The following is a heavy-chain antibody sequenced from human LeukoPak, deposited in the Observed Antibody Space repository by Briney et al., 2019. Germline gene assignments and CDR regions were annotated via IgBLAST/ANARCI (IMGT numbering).Heavy chain of an antibody. J-gene: IGHJ4*02. D-gene: IGHD6-6*01. CDR1: GFTFSSYW. V-gene: IGHV3-7*01. CDR3: ARGEAYSSSSRFDY. Sequence: GGSLRLSCAASGFTFSSYWMSWVRQAPGKGLEWVANIKQDGSEKYYVDSVKGRFTISRDNAKNSLYLQMNSLRAEDTAVYYCARGEAYSSSSRFDYWGQGTLVTVSS. CDR2: IKQDGSEK.